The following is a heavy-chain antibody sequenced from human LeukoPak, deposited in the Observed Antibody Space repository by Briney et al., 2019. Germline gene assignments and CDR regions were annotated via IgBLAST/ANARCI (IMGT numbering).Heavy chain of an antibody. CDR3: ARRAYSSGWYPTNYYYYYYMDV. Sequence: SETLSLTCTVSGGSISSSSYYRGWIRQPPGKGLEWIGSIYYSGSTYYNPSLKSRVTISVDTSKNQFSLKLSSVTAADTAVYYCARRAYSSGWYPTNYYYYYYMDVWGKGTTVTISS. J-gene: IGHJ6*03. V-gene: IGHV4-39*01. CDR1: GGSISSSSYY. D-gene: IGHD6-19*01. CDR2: IYYSGST.